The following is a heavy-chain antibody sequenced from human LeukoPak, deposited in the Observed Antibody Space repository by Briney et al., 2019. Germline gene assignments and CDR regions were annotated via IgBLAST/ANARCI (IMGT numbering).Heavy chain of an antibody. D-gene: IGHD2-15*01. CDR1: GFTFSSYG. Sequence: AGGSLRLSCAASGFTFSSYGMHWVRQAPGKGLEWVAFIRYDGSNKYYADSVKDRFTISRDNSNNTLYLQLKSLRPDDTAVYFCARDSSVGAAFFDFWGRGALVTVSS. CDR2: IRYDGSNK. J-gene: IGHJ4*02. CDR3: ARDSSVGAAFFDF. V-gene: IGHV3-30*02.